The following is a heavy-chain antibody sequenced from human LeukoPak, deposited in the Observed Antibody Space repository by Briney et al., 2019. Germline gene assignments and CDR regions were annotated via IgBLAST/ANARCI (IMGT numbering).Heavy chain of an antibody. V-gene: IGHV4-59*01. J-gene: IGHJ4*02. CDR1: GGSISSYY. Sequence: SETLSLTCTVSGGSISSYYWSWIRQPPGKGLEWIGYIYYSGSTNYNPSLKSRVTISVDTSKNQFSLKLSSVTAADTAVYYCARDRNSVWGFVDHWGQGTLVTVSS. CDR2: IYYSGST. D-gene: IGHD3-16*01. CDR3: ARDRNSVWGFVDH.